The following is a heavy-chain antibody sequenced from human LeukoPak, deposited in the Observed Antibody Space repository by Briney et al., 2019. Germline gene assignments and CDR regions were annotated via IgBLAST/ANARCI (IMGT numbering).Heavy chain of an antibody. J-gene: IGHJ4*02. Sequence: GGSLRLSCAASGFTFSSYSMNWVRQAPGKGLEWVSSISSSSYIYYADSVKGRFTISRDNAKNSLYLQMNSLRAEDTAVYYCARESDYYDSWIDYWGQGTLVSVSS. V-gene: IGHV3-21*01. D-gene: IGHD3-22*01. CDR3: ARESDYYDSWIDY. CDR1: GFTFSSYS. CDR2: ISSSSYI.